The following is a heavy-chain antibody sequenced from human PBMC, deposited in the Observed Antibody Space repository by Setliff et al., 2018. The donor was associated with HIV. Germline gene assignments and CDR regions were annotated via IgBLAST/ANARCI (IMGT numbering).Heavy chain of an antibody. CDR3: TKGGGDNYGSLYFDF. CDR2: ISWNSGVI. Sequence: GGSLRLSCAASGFTFDDYAMHWVRQVPGKGLEWVSGISWNSGVIGYADSVKGRFTISRDNAKDSVSLQMNNLRAEDMALYYCTKGGGDNYGSLYFDFWGQGTLVTVSS. D-gene: IGHD2-21*02. CDR1: GFTFDDYA. V-gene: IGHV3-9*03. J-gene: IGHJ4*02.